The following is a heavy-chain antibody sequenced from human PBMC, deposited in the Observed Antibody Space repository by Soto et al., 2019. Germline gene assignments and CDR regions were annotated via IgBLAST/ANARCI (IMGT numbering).Heavy chain of an antibody. V-gene: IGHV1-69*06. D-gene: IGHD2-21*01. Sequence: QLHLVQSWPEVKRPGSSVKVSCKASGDTFGRNAIHWVRQAPGQGLEWMGGIIPMFPTTNYAQKFKGRLTISADKATGTAYMEMTSLRSEATAVYYCTKDGDSADYGYWGQGTLVTVSS. CDR1: GDTFGRNA. CDR3: TKDGDSADYGY. CDR2: IIPMFPTT. J-gene: IGHJ4*02.